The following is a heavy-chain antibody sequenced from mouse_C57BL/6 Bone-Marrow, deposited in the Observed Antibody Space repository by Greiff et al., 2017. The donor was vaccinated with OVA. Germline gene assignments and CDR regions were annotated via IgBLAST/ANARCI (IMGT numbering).Heavy chain of an antibody. Sequence: EVKLMESGAELVRPGASVKLSCTASGFNIKDDYMHWVKQRPEQGLEWIGWIDPENGDTAYASKFQGKATITADTSSNTAYLQLSSLTSEDTAVYYRTTRVYYDYEKDWFAYWGQGTLVTVSA. V-gene: IGHV14-4*01. CDR2: IDPENGDT. CDR3: TTRVYYDYEKDWFAY. CDR1: GFNIKDDY. D-gene: IGHD2-4*01. J-gene: IGHJ3*01.